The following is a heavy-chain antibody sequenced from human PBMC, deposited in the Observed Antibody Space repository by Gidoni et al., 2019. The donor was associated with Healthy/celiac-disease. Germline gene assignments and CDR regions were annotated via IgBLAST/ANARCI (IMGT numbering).Heavy chain of an antibody. D-gene: IGHD2-2*01. CDR2: ISYDGSNK. J-gene: IGHJ5*02. CDR1: GFTFSSYG. V-gene: IGHV3-30*18. CDR3: AKEWECTPPYCSSTRSYNWFDP. Sequence: QVQLVESGGGVVQPGRSLRLSCAASGFTFSSYGMHWVRQAPGKGLEWVAVISYDGSNKYYADSVKGRFTISRDNSKNTLYLQMNSLRAEDTAVYYCAKEWECTPPYCSSTRSYNWFDPWGQGTLVTVSS.